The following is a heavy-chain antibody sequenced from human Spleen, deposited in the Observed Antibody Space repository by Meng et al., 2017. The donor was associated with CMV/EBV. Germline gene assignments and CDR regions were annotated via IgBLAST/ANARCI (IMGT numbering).Heavy chain of an antibody. Sequence: VQLVQSGAEVKNPGALAKVSCNASGYTFTSYAMHWVRQAPGQRLEWMGWINAGNGNTKYSQKFQGRVTITRDTSASTAYMELSSLRYEDTAVYYCARVSLYYDSSGYYPQFDYWGQGTLVTVSS. V-gene: IGHV1-3*01. CDR3: ARVSLYYDSSGYYPQFDY. CDR2: INAGNGNT. J-gene: IGHJ4*02. CDR1: GYTFTSYA. D-gene: IGHD3-22*01.